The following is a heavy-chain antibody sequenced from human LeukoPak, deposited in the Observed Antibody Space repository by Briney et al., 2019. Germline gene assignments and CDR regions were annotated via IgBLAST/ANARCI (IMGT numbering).Heavy chain of an antibody. Sequence: SETLSLTCTVSGGSIRSYYWSWIRQPPGKGLEWIGYIFHSGSTSFNPSLKSRVTISLDTSKNQFSLELTSVTAADTAVYYCARIEFLEWLRANWFDPWGQGTLVTVSS. J-gene: IGHJ5*02. CDR2: IFHSGST. D-gene: IGHD3-3*01. CDR1: GGSIRSYY. V-gene: IGHV4-59*01. CDR3: ARIEFLEWLRANWFDP.